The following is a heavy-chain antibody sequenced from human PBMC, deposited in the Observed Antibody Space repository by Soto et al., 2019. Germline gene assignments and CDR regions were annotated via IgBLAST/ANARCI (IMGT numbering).Heavy chain of an antibody. J-gene: IGHJ6*02. CDR1: GYTFTSYA. Sequence: ASVKVSCKASGYTFTSYAMHWVRQAPGQRLEWMGWINAGNGNTKYSQKFQGRVTITRDTSASTAYMELSSLRSEDTAVYYCARDFSEDYDFWSQDYYYYGMDVWGQGTTVTVSS. V-gene: IGHV1-3*01. D-gene: IGHD3-3*01. CDR3: ARDFSEDYDFWSQDYYYYGMDV. CDR2: INAGNGNT.